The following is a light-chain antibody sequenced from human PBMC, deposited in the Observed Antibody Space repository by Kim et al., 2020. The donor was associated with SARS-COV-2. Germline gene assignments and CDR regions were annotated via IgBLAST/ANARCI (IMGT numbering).Light chain of an antibody. CDR3: KHYCSSPKP. CDR1: QSVSSSY. J-gene: IGKJ4*01. Sequence: EIVLTQSPGTLSLSPGERATLSCRASQSVSSSYLAWYQQKPGQAPRPLIYGASSRATGIPDRFSGSGSGTDFTLTISRLEPEDFAVYYCKHYCSSPKPFGEGTRVDIK. V-gene: IGKV3-20*01. CDR2: GAS.